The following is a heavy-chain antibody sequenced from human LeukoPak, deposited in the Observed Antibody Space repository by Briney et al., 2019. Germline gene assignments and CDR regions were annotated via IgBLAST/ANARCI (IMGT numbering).Heavy chain of an antibody. J-gene: IGHJ4*02. V-gene: IGHV4-30-4*08. D-gene: IGHD3-22*01. CDR3: AGEGHYYDSTGYYYGGEDY. CDR2: IYYSGST. Sequence: PSETLSLTCTVSGGSISSGDYYWSWIRQPPGKGLEWIGYIYYSGSTYYNPSLKSRVTISVDTSKNQFSLKLTSVTAADTAVYYCAGEGHYYDSTGYYYGGEDYWGQGTLVTVSS. CDR1: GGSISSGDYY.